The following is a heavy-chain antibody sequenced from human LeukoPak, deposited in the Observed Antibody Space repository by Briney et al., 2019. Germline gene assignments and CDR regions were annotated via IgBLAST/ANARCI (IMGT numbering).Heavy chain of an antibody. CDR2: IRSSGLYT. CDR3: ARASSIDY. CDR1: GFTFSDYT. J-gene: IGHJ4*02. Sequence: GGSLRLSWAASGFTFSDYTVHWVRQAPGEGLEWVSSIRSSGLYTYYADSVKGRFTISRDNARNSLYLQMNSLTAEDTAVYYCARASSIDYWGQGTLVTVSS. D-gene: IGHD3-10*01. V-gene: IGHV3-21*01.